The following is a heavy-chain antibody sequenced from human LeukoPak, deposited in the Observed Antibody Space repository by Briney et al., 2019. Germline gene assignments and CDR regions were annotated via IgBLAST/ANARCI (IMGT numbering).Heavy chain of an antibody. CDR2: IGGGDT. CDR3: ARTIWGTNYYDSSGLLDY. V-gene: IGHV3-23*01. Sequence: GGSLRLSCAASGFTFRNFAMSWVRQAPGKGLEWVSGIGGGDTHYADSVKGRFTISRDNSKNTLYLQMNSLRAEVTAVYYCARTIWGTNYYDSSGLLDYWGQGTLVTVSS. D-gene: IGHD3-22*01. J-gene: IGHJ4*02. CDR1: GFTFRNFA.